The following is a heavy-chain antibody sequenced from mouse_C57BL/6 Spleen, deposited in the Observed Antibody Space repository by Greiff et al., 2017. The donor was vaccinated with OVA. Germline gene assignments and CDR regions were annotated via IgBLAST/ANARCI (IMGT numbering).Heavy chain of an antibody. Sequence: LVESGPELVKPGASVKISCKASGYAFSSSRMNWVKQRPGKGLEWIGRIYPGDGDTHYNGKFKGKATLTADKSSSTAYMQLSSLTSEDSAVYFCAGTDYYGRSHWYFDVGGTGTTVTVSS. CDR1: GYAFSSSR. J-gene: IGHJ1*03. V-gene: IGHV1-82*01. D-gene: IGHD1-1*01. CDR2: IYPGDGDT. CDR3: AGTDYYGRSHWYFDV.